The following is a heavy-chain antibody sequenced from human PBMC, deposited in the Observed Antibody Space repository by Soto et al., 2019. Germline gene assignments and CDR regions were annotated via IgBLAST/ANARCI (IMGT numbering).Heavy chain of an antibody. CDR2: ISRDGGTT. Sequence: QVQLVESGGGVVQPGRSLRLSCAVSGFTVSTYGMHWVRQAPGKGLEWVAVISRDGGTTYYADSVKGRFTISRDNSRNPLFLEMNSLRGDDMAVYYCTGEVASGYWGQGTLVTVSS. CDR3: TGEVASGY. D-gene: IGHD2-8*02. J-gene: IGHJ4*02. CDR1: GFTVSTYG. V-gene: IGHV3-30*03.